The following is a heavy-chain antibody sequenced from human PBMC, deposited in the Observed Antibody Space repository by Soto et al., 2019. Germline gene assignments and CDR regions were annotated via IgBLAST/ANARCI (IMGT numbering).Heavy chain of an antibody. J-gene: IGHJ5*02. V-gene: IGHV2-5*02. CDR1: GLRRTTRGVG. Sequence: QITLKESGPTLVKPTQTLAMTCTFSGLRRTTRGVGVGWIRQPPGKALECLALIYWDDDKRYSPSLQSRLSITKDTSKNQVVLTMTNVDPVDRATYYCAHIPNYYQYDWFDPWGQGTLVSVSS. CDR3: AHIPNYYQYDWFDP. CDR2: IYWDDDK. D-gene: IGHD3-16*01.